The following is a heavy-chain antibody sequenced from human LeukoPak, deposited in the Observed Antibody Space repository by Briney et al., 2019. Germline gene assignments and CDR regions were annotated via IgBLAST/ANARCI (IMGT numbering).Heavy chain of an antibody. CDR3: ALSAAYYYFDY. D-gene: IGHD6-13*01. J-gene: IGHJ4*02. V-gene: IGHV4-39*01. CDR1: GGSISSGSYY. Sequence: SETLSLTCTVSGGSISSGSYYWGWIRQPPGKGLEWIGSIYYSGSTYYNPSLKSRVTISVDTSKNQFSLKLSSVTAADTAVYYCALSAAYYYFDYWGQGTLVTVSS. CDR2: IYYSGST.